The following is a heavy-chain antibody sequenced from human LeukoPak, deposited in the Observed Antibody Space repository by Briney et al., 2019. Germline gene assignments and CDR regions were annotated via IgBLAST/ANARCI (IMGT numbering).Heavy chain of an antibody. J-gene: IGHJ4*02. V-gene: IGHV3-66*01. Sequence: GGSLRLSCAASGFTFSSYWMSWVRQAPGKGLEWVSVIYSGGSTYYADSVKGRFTISRDNSKNTLYLQMNSLRAEDTAVYYCARGGLGGRGRFDYWGQGTLVTVSS. CDR3: ARGGLGGRGRFDY. CDR1: GFTFSSYW. CDR2: IYSGGST. D-gene: IGHD3/OR15-3a*01.